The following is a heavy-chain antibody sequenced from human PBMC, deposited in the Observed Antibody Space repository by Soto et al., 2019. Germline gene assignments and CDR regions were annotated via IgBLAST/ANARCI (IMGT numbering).Heavy chain of an antibody. CDR1: GFTFSNYA. CDR2: ISYDGSNK. J-gene: IGHJ6*02. V-gene: IGHV3-30*18. Sequence: QSGGSLRLSCAASGFTFSNYAMHWVRQAPGKGLEWVAIISYDGSNKYYADSVKGRFTISRDNSKNTLYLQMNSLRAEDTAVYYCAKDMRGIQLWLLVTNYYYYGMDVWGQGTTVTVSS. D-gene: IGHD5-18*01. CDR3: AKDMRGIQLWLLVTNYYYYGMDV.